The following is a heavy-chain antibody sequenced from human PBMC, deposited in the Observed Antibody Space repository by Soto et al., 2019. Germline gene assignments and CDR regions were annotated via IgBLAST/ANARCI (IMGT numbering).Heavy chain of an antibody. CDR2: IIPIFGTA. CDR3: AREVPAEGNGMDV. V-gene: IGHV1-69*06. J-gene: IGHJ6*02. CDR1: GGTFSSYA. Sequence: SVKVSCKASGGTFSSYAISWVRQAPGQGLEWMGGIIPIFGTANYAQKFQGRVTITADKSTSTAYMKLSSVTAADTAVYYCAREVPAEGNGMDVWGQGTTVTVSS. D-gene: IGHD2-2*01.